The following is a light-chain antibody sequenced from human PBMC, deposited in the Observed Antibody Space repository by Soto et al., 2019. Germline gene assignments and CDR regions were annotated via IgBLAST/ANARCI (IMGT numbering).Light chain of an antibody. J-gene: IGLJ1*01. CDR2: EVS. CDR3: SSYTSSSTRV. Sequence: QSALTQPAPVSGSPGQSITISCTGTSSDVGAYDYVSWYQQHPDKAPKLMIYEVSHRPSGVSNRFYGSKSVNTATLTISGLQAEDEADYYCSSYTSSSTRVFGTGTKVT. V-gene: IGLV2-14*03. CDR1: SSDVGAYDY.